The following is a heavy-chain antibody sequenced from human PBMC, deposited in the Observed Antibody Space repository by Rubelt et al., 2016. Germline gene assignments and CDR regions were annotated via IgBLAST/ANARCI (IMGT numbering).Heavy chain of an antibody. CDR1: GGSISSSSYH. Sequence: QLQLQESGPGLVKPSETLSLTCTVSGGSISSSSYHWGWIRQPPGKGLEWIGSIYYSGSTYYNPSLKGRVTISVDTSKNQFSLKLSSVTAADTAVYYCARDRRMLLWFGELFYFDYWGQGTLVTVSS. D-gene: IGHD3-10*01. CDR2: IYYSGST. J-gene: IGHJ4*02. CDR3: ARDRRMLLWFGELFYFDY. V-gene: IGHV4-39*07.